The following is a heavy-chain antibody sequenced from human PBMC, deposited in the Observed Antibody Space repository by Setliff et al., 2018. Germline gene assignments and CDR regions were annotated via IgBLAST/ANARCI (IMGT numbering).Heavy chain of an antibody. CDR1: GYTFNNYA. J-gene: IGHJ5*02. Sequence: ASVKVSCKASGYTFNNYAINWVRQAPGQGLEWMGWINTDTGNPTSAQGFTGRFVFSLDTPASTAYLQISSLKAEDTAVYYCARDLGYCSTTSCHGDWFDPWGQGTLVTVSS. CDR3: ARDLGYCSTTSCHGDWFDP. CDR2: INTDTGNP. D-gene: IGHD2-2*01. V-gene: IGHV7-4-1*02.